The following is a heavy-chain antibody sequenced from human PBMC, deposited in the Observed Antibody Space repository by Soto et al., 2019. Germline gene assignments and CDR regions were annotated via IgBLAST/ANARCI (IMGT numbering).Heavy chain of an antibody. J-gene: IGHJ6*02. CDR1: GFTFDDYA. D-gene: IGHD2-2*01. CDR3: AKGRSSTSCPGAYYYYGMDV. CDR2: ISWNSGSI. Sequence: QAGGSLRLSCAASGFTFDDYAMHWVRQAPGKGLEWVSGISWNSGSIGYADSVKGRFTISRDNAKNSLYLQMNSLRAEDTALYYCAKGRSSTSCPGAYYYYGMDVWGQGTTVTVSS. V-gene: IGHV3-9*01.